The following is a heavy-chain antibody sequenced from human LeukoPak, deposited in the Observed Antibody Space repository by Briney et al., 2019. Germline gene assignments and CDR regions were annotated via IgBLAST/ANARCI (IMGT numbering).Heavy chain of an antibody. D-gene: IGHD5-18*01. V-gene: IGHV5-51*01. Sequence: GGSLKISCKGSGYSFATYWIGWVRQMPGKGLEWMGIIYPGDSDTRYSPAFQGQVTISADKSISTAYLQWSSLKASDTAMYYCARPYSYDYGRVDYWGQGTLVTVSS. CDR1: GYSFATYW. J-gene: IGHJ4*02. CDR2: IYPGDSDT. CDR3: ARPYSYDYGRVDY.